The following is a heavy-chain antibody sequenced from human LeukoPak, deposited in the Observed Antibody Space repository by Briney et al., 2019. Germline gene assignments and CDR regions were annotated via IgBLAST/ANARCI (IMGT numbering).Heavy chain of an antibody. CDR2: IYYSGST. D-gene: IGHD6-13*01. J-gene: IGHJ4*02. V-gene: IGHV4-39*01. CDR1: GGSISSSSYY. Sequence: SETLSLTCTVSGGSISSSSYYRGWIRQPPGKGLEWIGSIYYSGSTYYNPSLKSRVTISVDTSKNQFSLKLSSVTAADTAVYYCARVTGYRIEDYFDYWGQGTLVTVSS. CDR3: ARVTGYRIEDYFDY.